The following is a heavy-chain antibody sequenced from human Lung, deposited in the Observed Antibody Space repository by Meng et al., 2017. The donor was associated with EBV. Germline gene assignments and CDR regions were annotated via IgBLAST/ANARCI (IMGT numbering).Heavy chain of an antibody. CDR3: ARGTRGYSSSWFEY. CDR2: INHSGST. J-gene: IGHJ4*02. Sequence: QVALQRWGEGLLKPSGTVSLTCAVYGGSFSRYYWSWIRQPPGKGLEWIGEINHSGSTNHNPSLKSQVTISADTSKNQFSLKLNSVTAADTAVYYCARGTRGYSSSWFEYWGQGTLVTVSS. V-gene: IGHV4-34*01. CDR1: GGSFSRYY. D-gene: IGHD6-13*01.